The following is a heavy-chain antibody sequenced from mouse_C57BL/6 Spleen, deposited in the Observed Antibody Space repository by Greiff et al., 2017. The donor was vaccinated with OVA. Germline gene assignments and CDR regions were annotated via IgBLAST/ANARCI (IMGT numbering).Heavy chain of an antibody. Sequence: EVQLQQSGAELVRPGASVKLSCTASGFNIKDDYMHWVKQRPEQGLEWIGWIDPENGDTEYASKFQGKATLTADTSSNTAYLQLSSLTSEDTAVYYCTTRGAVYDGFYAMDYWGQGTSVTVSS. CDR3: TTRGAVYDGFYAMDY. CDR2: IDPENGDT. CDR1: GFNIKDDY. J-gene: IGHJ4*01. D-gene: IGHD2-3*01. V-gene: IGHV14-4*01.